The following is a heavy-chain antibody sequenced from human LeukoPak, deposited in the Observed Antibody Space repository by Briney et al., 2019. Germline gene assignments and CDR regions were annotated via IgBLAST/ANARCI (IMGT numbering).Heavy chain of an antibody. CDR1: GYSFTSYC. CDR2: IYPGDSDT. Sequence: VALKISCKGSGYSFTSYCIGWVRQMPGKGLEWMGIIYPGDSDTRYSPSFQGQVTISADKSISTAYLQWSSLKASDTAMYYCARRQLPERYNWFDPWGQGTLVTVSS. CDR3: ARRQLPERYNWFDP. V-gene: IGHV5-51*01. D-gene: IGHD2-2*01. J-gene: IGHJ5*02.